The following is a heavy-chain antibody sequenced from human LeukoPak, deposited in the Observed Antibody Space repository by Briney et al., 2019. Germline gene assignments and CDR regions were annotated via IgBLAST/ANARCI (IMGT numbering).Heavy chain of an antibody. CDR1: GFTFSSYA. CDR3: AKVLLWFGELPYYFDY. J-gene: IGHJ4*02. D-gene: IGHD3-10*01. Sequence: PGGSLRLSCAASGFTFSSYAMSWVRQAPGKGLEWVSAISGSGGSTYYADSVKGRFTISRDNSKNTLYLRVNSLRAEDTAVYYCAKVLLWFGELPYYFDYWGQGTLVTVSS. CDR2: ISGSGGST. V-gene: IGHV3-23*01.